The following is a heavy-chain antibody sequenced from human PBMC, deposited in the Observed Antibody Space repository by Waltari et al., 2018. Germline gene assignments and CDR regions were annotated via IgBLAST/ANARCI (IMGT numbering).Heavy chain of an antibody. V-gene: IGHV4-59*01. J-gene: IGHJ2*01. Sequence: QVQLQESGPGLVKPSETLSLTCTVSGGSISSYYWSWIRQPPGKGLEWIGYIYYSGSTNYKPSLTSRVTISVDTSKNQFSLKLSSVTAGETAVYYGAREGGDWGVLGYFDLWGRGTLVTVSS. CDR3: AREGGDWGVLGYFDL. D-gene: IGHD7-27*01. CDR2: IYYSGST. CDR1: GGSISSYY.